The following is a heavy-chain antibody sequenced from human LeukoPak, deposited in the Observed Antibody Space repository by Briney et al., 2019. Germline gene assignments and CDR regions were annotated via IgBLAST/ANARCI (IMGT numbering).Heavy chain of an antibody. CDR3: ATSSTSGPYYFDY. CDR1: GFTFTNAW. V-gene: IGHV3-15*05. D-gene: IGHD6-19*01. Sequence: PGGSLRLSCEASGFTFTNAWMSWVRQAPGKGLEWVGRIKSKTDGGTTDYAAPVKGRFTISRDDSKNTLYLQMNSLTDEDAAVYYCATSSTSGPYYFDYWGQGTLVTVSS. J-gene: IGHJ4*02. CDR2: IKSKTDGGTT.